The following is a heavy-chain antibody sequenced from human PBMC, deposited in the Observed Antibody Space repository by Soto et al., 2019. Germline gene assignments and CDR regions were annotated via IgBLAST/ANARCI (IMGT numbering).Heavy chain of an antibody. V-gene: IGHV4-34*01. CDR2: INHSGST. CDR3: ARGGGSGGIRDYYYYMDV. J-gene: IGHJ6*03. Sequence: SETLSLTCAVYGGSFSGYYWSWIRQPPGKGLEWIGEINHSGSTNYNPSLKSRVTISVGTSKNQFSLKLSSVTAADTAVYYCARGGGSGGIRDYYYYMDVWGKGTTVTVSS. CDR1: GGSFSGYY. D-gene: IGHD2-15*01.